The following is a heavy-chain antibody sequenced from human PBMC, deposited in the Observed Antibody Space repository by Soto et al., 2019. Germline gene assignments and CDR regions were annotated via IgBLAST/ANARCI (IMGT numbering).Heavy chain of an antibody. J-gene: IGHJ6*02. D-gene: IGHD2-8*02. CDR1: GGTFSSSG. CDR2: IVPSLDTT. CDR3: ARWPHTRGTADPYAVDV. Sequence: QVQLVQSGTEVKKPGSSVKVSCKASGGTFSSSGFSWVRQAPGQGLEWMGMIVPSLDTTKYAQKFQARVTITADQFTSTADMELSSLRSEATAVYYCARWPHTRGTADPYAVDVLGQGTRVICSS. V-gene: IGHV1-69*09.